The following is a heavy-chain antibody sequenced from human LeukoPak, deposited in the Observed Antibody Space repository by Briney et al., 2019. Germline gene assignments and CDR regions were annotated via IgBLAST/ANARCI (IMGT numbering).Heavy chain of an antibody. J-gene: IGHJ3*02. CDR3: ASLREYASAFDI. D-gene: IGHD2/OR15-2a*01. CDR1: GGSISSYY. CDR2: IYYSGST. Sequence: SETLSLTCTVSGGSISSYYWSWIRQPPGKGLEWIGYIYYSGSTNYNPSLKSRVTISVDTSKNQFSLKLSSVTAADTAVYYCASLREYASAFDIWGQGTMVTVSS. V-gene: IGHV4-59*01.